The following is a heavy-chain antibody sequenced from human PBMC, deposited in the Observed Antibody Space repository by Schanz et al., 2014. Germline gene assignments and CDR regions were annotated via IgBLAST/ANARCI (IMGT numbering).Heavy chain of an antibody. Sequence: EVQLVESGGGLVQPGGSLRLSCAASGFTFSSYAMNWVRQAPGKGLEWVSHIVGSGDSTYYADSVKGRFTISRDNSKNTLYLQMNSLRAEDTAVYYCAKDDVWASGSYYDYWGQGTLVTVSS. J-gene: IGHJ4*02. D-gene: IGHD3-10*01. CDR1: GFTFSSYA. V-gene: IGHV3-23*04. CDR3: AKDDVWASGSYYDY. CDR2: IVGSGDST.